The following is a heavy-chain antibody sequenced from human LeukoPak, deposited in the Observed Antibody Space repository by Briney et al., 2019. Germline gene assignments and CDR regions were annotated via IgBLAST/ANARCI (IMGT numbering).Heavy chain of an antibody. D-gene: IGHD6-6*01. CDR2: IGTAGDT. CDR1: GFTFSSYD. Sequence: GGSLRLSCAASGFTFSSYDMHWVRQATGKGLEWVSAIGTAGDTYYPGSVKGRFTISRDNSKNTLYLQMNSLRAEDTAVYYCAKPLHSSSPGGYFDYWGQGTLVTVSS. J-gene: IGHJ4*02. V-gene: IGHV3-13*01. CDR3: AKPLHSSSPGGYFDY.